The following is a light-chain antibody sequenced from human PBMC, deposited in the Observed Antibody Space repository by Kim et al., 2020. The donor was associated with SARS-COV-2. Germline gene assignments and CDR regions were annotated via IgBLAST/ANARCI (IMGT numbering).Light chain of an antibody. J-gene: IGLJ3*02. Sequence: SYELTQPPSVSVAPGKTARITCGGDNIGDKSVYWYQQKPGQAPVVIIYYDSDRPAGIPERFSGSNSGNTATLTITRVEAGDEADYSCQVWHNTGDRWVFGGGTQLTVL. CDR2: YDS. V-gene: IGLV3-21*04. CDR3: QVWHNTGDRWV. CDR1: NIGDKS.